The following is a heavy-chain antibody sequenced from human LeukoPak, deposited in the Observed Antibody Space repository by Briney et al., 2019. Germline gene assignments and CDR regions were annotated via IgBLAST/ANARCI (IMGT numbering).Heavy chain of an antibody. CDR1: GYTFTGYY. Sequence: ASVKVSCKASGYTFTGYYMHWVRQAPGQGLEWMGWINPNSGGTNYAQKFQGRVTMIRDTSISTAYMELSRLISDDTAVYYCARSFRYSGSYFDYWGQGTLVTVSS. CDR2: INPNSGGT. V-gene: IGHV1-2*02. D-gene: IGHD1-26*01. CDR3: ARSFRYSGSYFDY. J-gene: IGHJ4*02.